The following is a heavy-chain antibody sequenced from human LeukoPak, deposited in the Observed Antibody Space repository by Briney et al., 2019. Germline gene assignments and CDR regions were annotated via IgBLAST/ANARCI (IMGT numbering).Heavy chain of an antibody. CDR1: GFTFSSYS. D-gene: IGHD1-26*01. V-gene: IGHV3-48*04. J-gene: IGHJ3*02. Sequence: PGGSLRLSCAASGFTFSSYSMNWVRQAPGKGLEWVSYISSSSSTIYYADSVKGRFTISRDNAKNSLYLQMNSLRAEDTAVYYCASSIVGVPRAFDIWGQGTMVTVSS. CDR3: ASSIVGVPRAFDI. CDR2: ISSSSSTI.